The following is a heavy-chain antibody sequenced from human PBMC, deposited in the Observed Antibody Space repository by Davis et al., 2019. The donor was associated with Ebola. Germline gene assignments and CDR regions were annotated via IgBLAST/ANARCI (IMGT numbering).Heavy chain of an antibody. J-gene: IGHJ3*02. CDR1: GFTFSSYG. CDR3: AKEVCTSSSCGYASLDI. CDR2: ISNDGSKK. D-gene: IGHD2-2*01. V-gene: IGHV3-30*18. Sequence: GESLKISCAVSGFTFSSYGMHWVRQAPGKGLEWVAVISNDGSKKYYADSVKGRFTISRDNSKNTLDLQMNRLRAEDTAMYYCAKEVCTSSSCGYASLDIWGQGTMVTVSS.